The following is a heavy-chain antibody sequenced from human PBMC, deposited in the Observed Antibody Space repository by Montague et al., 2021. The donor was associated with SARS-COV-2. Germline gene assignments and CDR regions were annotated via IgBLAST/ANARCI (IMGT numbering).Heavy chain of an antibody. CDR3: AREPRETGSDWYYDFWSGYSLPRGYYYYGMDV. D-gene: IGHD3-3*01. J-gene: IGHJ6*02. Sequence: SLRLSCAASGFTFSSYEMHWVRQAPGKGLEWVSYISSSGSTLYYADSVKGRFTISRDNAKNSLYLQMNSLRAEDTAVYYCAREPRETGSDWYYDFWSGYSLPRGYYYYGMDVWGQGTTVTVSS. CDR1: GFTFSSYE. CDR2: ISSSGSTL. V-gene: IGHV3-48*03.